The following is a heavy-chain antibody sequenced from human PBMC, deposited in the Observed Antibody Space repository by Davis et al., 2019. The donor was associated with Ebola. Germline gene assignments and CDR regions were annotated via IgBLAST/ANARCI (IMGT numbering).Heavy chain of an antibody. Sequence: KVSCKGSGYSFSSYWIAWVCQMPGKGLEWMGIIYPGDSDTRYSPSFEGQVTISADKSISTAYLQWSSLRASDTAMYYCATPGDYGDYGWAFDIWGQGTLVTVSS. J-gene: IGHJ3*02. CDR2: IYPGDSDT. D-gene: IGHD4-17*01. CDR3: ATPGDYGDYGWAFDI. CDR1: GYSFSSYW. V-gene: IGHV5-51*01.